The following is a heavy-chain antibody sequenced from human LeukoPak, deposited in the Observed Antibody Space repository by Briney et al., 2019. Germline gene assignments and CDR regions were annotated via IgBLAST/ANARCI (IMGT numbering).Heavy chain of an antibody. CDR2: ISLSGRT. CDR1: GGSISRTNW. J-gene: IGHJ4*02. Sequence: PSETLSLTCDVSGGSISRTNWWSWVRQSPGQGLEWIGEISLSGRTNYNPSLRSRVTMSLDESKNQLSLDLASVTAADTAVYYCSRESGAFSPFGYWGQGTLVTVHS. D-gene: IGHD1-26*01. CDR3: SRESGAFSPFGY. V-gene: IGHV4-4*02.